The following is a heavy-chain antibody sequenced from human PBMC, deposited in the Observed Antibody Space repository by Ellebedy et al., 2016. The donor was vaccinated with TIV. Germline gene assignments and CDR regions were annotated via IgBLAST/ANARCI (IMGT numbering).Heavy chain of an antibody. D-gene: IGHD3-10*01. Sequence: LSLTCAASGFTFSSYGMHWVRQVPGKGLEWVALIRYDGSNKYYADSVKGRFTISRDNSKNTLYLQMNSLRAEDTAVYYCAKVRGYYFDYWGQGTLVTVSS. J-gene: IGHJ4*02. V-gene: IGHV3-30*02. CDR3: AKVRGYYFDY. CDR2: IRYDGSNK. CDR1: GFTFSSYG.